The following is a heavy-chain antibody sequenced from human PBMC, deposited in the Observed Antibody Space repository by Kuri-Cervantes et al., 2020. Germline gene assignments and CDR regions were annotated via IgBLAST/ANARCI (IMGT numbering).Heavy chain of an antibody. J-gene: IGHJ3*02. Sequence: GGSLRLSCAASGFTFSSYSMNWVRQAPGKGLEWVSYISSSSSTIYYADSVKGRFTISRDNAKNSLYLQMNSLRDEDTAVYYCARDFAYGGGDYYSGDAFDIWGQGTMVTVSS. CDR2: ISSSSSTI. V-gene: IGHV3-48*02. CDR3: ARDFAYGGGDYYSGDAFDI. CDR1: GFTFSSYS. D-gene: IGHD2-21*02.